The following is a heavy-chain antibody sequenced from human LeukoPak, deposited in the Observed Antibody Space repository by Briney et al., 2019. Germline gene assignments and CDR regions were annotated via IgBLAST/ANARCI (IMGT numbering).Heavy chain of an antibody. V-gene: IGHV1-69*13. D-gene: IGHD6-19*01. CDR3: ARGVYGSSGFTFDY. CDR1: GGTFISYA. Sequence: VASVKVSCKASGGTFISYAISWVRQAPGQGLEWMGGIILIFGTANYAQKFQGRVTITADESTSTAYMELSSLRSEDTAVYYCARGVYGSSGFTFDYWGQGTLVTVSS. CDR2: IILIFGTA. J-gene: IGHJ4*02.